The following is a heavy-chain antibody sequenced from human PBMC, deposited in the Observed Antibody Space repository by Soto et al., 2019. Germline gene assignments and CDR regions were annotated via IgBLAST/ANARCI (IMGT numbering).Heavy chain of an antibody. CDR3: ARGRSGYCSGGSCYPPGWFQH. Sequence: PSETLSLTCTVSGGSISSYYWSWIRQPPGKGLEWIGYIYYSGSTNHNPSLKSRVTISVDTSKNQFSLKLSSVTAADTAVYYCARGRSGYCSGGSCYPPGWFQHWGQGTLVTVSS. CDR2: IYYSGST. V-gene: IGHV4-59*01. J-gene: IGHJ1*01. D-gene: IGHD2-15*01. CDR1: GGSISSYY.